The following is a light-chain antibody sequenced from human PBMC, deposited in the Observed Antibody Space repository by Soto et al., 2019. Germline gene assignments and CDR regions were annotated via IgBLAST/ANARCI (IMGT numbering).Light chain of an antibody. CDR2: LAS. J-gene: IGKJ1*01. V-gene: IGKV1-5*03. CDR3: QRYFTNSWT. CDR1: HNIYNW. Sequence: DIPMTQSPSTLSASVGDRVTITCRASHNIYNWLACYQQKPGKAPKLLIYLASSLESGIPSRFSGSGCGKEFTLSISSLQPYDFDTCYCQRYFTNSWTFGQLNKVESK.